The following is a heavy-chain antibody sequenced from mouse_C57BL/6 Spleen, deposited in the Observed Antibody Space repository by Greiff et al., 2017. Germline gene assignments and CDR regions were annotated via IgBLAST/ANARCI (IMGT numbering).Heavy chain of an antibody. CDR2: ISSGSSTI. D-gene: IGHD2-1*01. CDR3: ARLYGKGYFDY. Sequence: EVKLMESGGGLVKPGGSLKLSCAASGFTFSDYGMHWVRQAPEKGLEWVAYISSGSSTIYYADTVKGRFTISRDNAKNTLFLQMTSLRSEDTAMYYCARLYGKGYFDYWGQGTTLTVSS. CDR1: GFTFSDYG. J-gene: IGHJ2*01. V-gene: IGHV5-17*01.